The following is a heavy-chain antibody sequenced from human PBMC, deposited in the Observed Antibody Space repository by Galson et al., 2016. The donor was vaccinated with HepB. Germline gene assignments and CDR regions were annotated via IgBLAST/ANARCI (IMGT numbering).Heavy chain of an antibody. V-gene: IGHV3-21*01. J-gene: IGHJ3*01. CDR2: ISRSSTYI. D-gene: IGHD3-10*01. Sequence: SLRLSCAASGFIFSDYSMNWVRQAPGKGLEWVSSISRSSTYIYYADSVKGRFTISRDNAKKSLYLQMNNLGTADAAVYYCATKSPYLNSGSGTDYDAFDVWGQGTMVAVSS. CDR1: GFIFSDYS. CDR3: ATKSPYLNSGSGTDYDAFDV.